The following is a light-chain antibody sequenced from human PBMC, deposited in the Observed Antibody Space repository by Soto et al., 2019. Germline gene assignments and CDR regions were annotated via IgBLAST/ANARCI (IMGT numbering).Light chain of an antibody. CDR1: STNVGGYDF. V-gene: IGLV2-14*01. CDR2: EVS. CDR3: SSFTSSDTYV. Sequence: QSALTQPASVSGSPGQSITISCTGTSTNVGGYDFVSWYQQHAGKAPKLIISEVSNRPSGVSTRFSGAKSANTASLTISGLQAEDEADYYCSSFTSSDTYVFGTGTKVTVL. J-gene: IGLJ1*01.